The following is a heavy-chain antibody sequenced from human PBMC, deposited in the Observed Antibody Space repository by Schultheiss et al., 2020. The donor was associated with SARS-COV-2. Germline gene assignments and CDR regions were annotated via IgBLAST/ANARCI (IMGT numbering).Heavy chain of an antibody. D-gene: IGHD4-23*01. CDR2: IYYSGST. CDR1: GGSISSYY. Sequence: SETLSLTCTVSGGSISSYYWSWIRQPPGKGLEWIGYIYYSGSTNYNPSHKSRVTISVDTSKNQFSLKLSSVTAADTAVYYCATHPGNYGGMIRYYFDYWGQGTLVTVSS. J-gene: IGHJ4*02. CDR3: ATHPGNYGGMIRYYFDY. V-gene: IGHV4-59*12.